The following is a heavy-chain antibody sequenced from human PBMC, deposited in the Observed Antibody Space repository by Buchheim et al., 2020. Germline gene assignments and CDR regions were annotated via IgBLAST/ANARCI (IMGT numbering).Heavy chain of an antibody. CDR2: ISYDGSNK. CDR3: AKGGGGYYDSSGYYFDY. V-gene: IGHV3-30*18. Sequence: QVQLVESGGGVVQPGRSLRLSCAASGFTFSSSGMHWVRQAPGKGLEWVAVISYDGSNKYYADSVKGRFTISRDNSKNTLYLQMNSLRAEDTAVYDCAKGGGGYYDSSGYYFDYWGQGTL. D-gene: IGHD3-22*01. CDR1: GFTFSSSG. J-gene: IGHJ4*02.